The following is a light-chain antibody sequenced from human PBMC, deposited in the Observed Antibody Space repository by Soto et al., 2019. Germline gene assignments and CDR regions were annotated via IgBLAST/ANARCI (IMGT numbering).Light chain of an antibody. Sequence: QSVLTQPASVSGSPGQSITISCTGTSSDIGAYNFVSWYQQHPGKAPKLMLYDVNIRPSGVSNRCSGSKSGNTATLPISGLQAEDEAGYYCTSWTTSTTMLFGGGTQLTVL. J-gene: IGLJ2*01. CDR3: TSWTTSTTML. CDR2: DVN. CDR1: SSDIGAYNF. V-gene: IGLV2-14*03.